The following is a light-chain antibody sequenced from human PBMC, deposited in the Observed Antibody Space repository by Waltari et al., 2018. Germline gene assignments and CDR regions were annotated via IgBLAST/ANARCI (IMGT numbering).Light chain of an antibody. CDR2: DAS. CDR1: QSVGSS. J-gene: IGKJ5*01. Sequence: TLSLAPGERATLSCWASQSVGSSLAWYQQKPGQAPRLLMYDASNRATGVPARFNGSGSGTDFTLTIISLQSEDSAVYYCQQRSNWPPITFGQGTRLEIK. V-gene: IGKV3-11*01. CDR3: QQRSNWPPIT.